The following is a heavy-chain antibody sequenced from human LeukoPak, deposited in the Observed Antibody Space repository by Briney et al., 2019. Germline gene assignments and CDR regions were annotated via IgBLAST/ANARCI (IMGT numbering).Heavy chain of an antibody. CDR3: SAFKGGWYFGVY. Sequence: AGGSLRLSCAASGFTFDDYAMHWVRQAPGKGLEWVSGISWNSGSIGYADSVKGRFTISRDNAKNSLYLQMNSLRAEDTALYYCSAFKGGWYFGVYWGQGTLVTVSS. V-gene: IGHV3-9*01. CDR1: GFTFDDYA. J-gene: IGHJ4*02. D-gene: IGHD6-19*01. CDR2: ISWNSGSI.